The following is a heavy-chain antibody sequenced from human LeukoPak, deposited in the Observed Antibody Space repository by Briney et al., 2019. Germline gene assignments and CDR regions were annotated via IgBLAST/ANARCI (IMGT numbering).Heavy chain of an antibody. CDR2: IIPIFGTA. CDR3: ARTKQLDPPDSRNYYYYGMDV. CDR1: GGTFSSYA. V-gene: IGHV1-69*13. Sequence: SVKVSCKASGGTFSSYAISWVRQAPGQGLEWMGGIIPIFGTANYAQKFQGRVTIAADESTSTAYMELSSLRSEDTAVYYCARTKQLDPPDSRNYYYYGMDVWGKGTTVTVSS. J-gene: IGHJ6*04. D-gene: IGHD1-1*01.